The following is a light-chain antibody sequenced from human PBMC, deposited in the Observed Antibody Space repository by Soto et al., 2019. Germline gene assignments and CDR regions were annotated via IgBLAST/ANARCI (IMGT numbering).Light chain of an antibody. CDR1: QTISRW. V-gene: IGKV1-5*01. CDR3: HSRA. Sequence: DIQPTPTPSTLSASVGDEFTITCRASQTISRWLAWYQQKPGRAPKLLIYDASTLESGVPSRFSGSGSETEFTLTISRLQPDDFAPYFCHSRAFGQGTQLAIK. J-gene: IGKJ5*01. CDR2: DAS.